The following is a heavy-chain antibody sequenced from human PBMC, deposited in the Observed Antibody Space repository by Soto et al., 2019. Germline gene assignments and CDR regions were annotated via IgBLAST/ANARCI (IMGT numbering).Heavy chain of an antibody. CDR1: GFTFSSYA. J-gene: IGHJ6*02. D-gene: IGHD3-3*01. Sequence: GGSLRLSCAASGFTFSSYAMSWVRQAPGKGLEWVSAISGSGGSTYYADSVKGRFTISRDNSKNTLYLQMNSLRAEDTAVYYCAKVENFWCTFAVGHYYYGMDVWGQGTTVTVSS. CDR2: ISGSGGST. V-gene: IGHV3-23*01. CDR3: AKVENFWCTFAVGHYYYGMDV.